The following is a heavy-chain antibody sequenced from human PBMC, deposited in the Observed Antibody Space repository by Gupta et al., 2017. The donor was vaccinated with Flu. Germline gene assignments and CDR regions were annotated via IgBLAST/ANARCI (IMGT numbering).Heavy chain of an antibody. CDR3: AREPIYYEDYDY. Sequence: EVQLVESGGGLVQPGGSLRLSCAASGFNFNNYEINWVRQTPGKGLEWISYISTTGNTIYYAASVKGRFTVSRDNAKNSSYLHMNSLRVEDTAIYYCAREPIYYEDYDYWGQGTLVTVSS. V-gene: IGHV3-48*03. CDR1: GFNFNNYE. J-gene: IGHJ4*02. D-gene: IGHD3-3*01. CDR2: ISTTGNTI.